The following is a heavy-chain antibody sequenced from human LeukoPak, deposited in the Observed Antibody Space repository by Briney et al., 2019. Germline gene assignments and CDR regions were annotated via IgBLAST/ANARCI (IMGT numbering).Heavy chain of an antibody. Sequence: PGGSLRLSCAASGFTFSSYAMSWVRQAPGKGLEWVSAISGSGGSTYYADSVKGRFTISRDNSKNTLYLQMNSLRAEGTAVYYCAKAMYYDFWSGYPKGSNYYYCMDVWGKGTTVTVSS. CDR2: ISGSGGST. D-gene: IGHD3-3*01. J-gene: IGHJ6*03. CDR1: GFTFSSYA. CDR3: AKAMYYDFWSGYPKGSNYYYCMDV. V-gene: IGHV3-23*01.